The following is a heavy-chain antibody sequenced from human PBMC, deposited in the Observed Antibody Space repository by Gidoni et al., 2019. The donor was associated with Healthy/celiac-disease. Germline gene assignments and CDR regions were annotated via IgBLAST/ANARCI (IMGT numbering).Heavy chain of an antibody. CDR2: IKSKTDGGTT. J-gene: IGHJ4*02. V-gene: IGHV3-15*01. CDR3: TTWGLSGGSCHDY. Sequence: EVQLVESGGGLVKPGGSLRLSCAASGFTFSNAWMSWVRQAPGKGLEWVGRIKSKTDGGTTDYAAPVKGRFTISRDDSKNTLYLQMNSLKTEDTAVYYCTTWGLSGGSCHDYWGQGTLVTVSS. CDR1: GFTFSNAW. D-gene: IGHD2-15*01.